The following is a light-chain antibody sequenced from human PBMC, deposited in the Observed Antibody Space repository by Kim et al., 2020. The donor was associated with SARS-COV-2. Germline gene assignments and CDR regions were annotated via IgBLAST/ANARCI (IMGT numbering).Light chain of an antibody. Sequence: SLSPGERVTLSCRASQSVSSTLAWYQQKPGQAPSLLIYGASTRATGTPTRVSGSGSGTEFTLTISSLQSEDFAVYYCQQYTNWPYTFGQGTRWIS. J-gene: IGKJ2*01. CDR3: QQYTNWPYT. CDR2: GAS. V-gene: IGKV3D-15*01. CDR1: QSVSST.